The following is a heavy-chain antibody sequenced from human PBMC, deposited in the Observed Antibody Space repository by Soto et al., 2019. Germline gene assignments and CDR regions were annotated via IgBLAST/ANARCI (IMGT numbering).Heavy chain of an antibody. D-gene: IGHD2-21*02. CDR3: AKDVTNGRAFGMDV. CDR1: GGSLSRYG. J-gene: IGHJ6*02. Sequence: QVQLVQSGAEVKKPGSSVKVSCRASGGSLSRYGISWVRQAPGQGLEWMGGIIPIFGTINYAQKFQGRPTITADESTRTAYMELSSLRSEDTAVYYCAKDVTNGRAFGMDVWGQGTTVTVSS. V-gene: IGHV1-69*01. CDR2: IIPIFGTI.